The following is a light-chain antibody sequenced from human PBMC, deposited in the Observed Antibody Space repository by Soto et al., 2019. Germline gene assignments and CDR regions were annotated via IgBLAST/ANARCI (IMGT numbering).Light chain of an antibody. CDR1: QSVSDK. Sequence: EIVMTQSPATVSVSPGERATLSCRASQSVSDKLAWYQQKPGQAPRLLIYHASARATGIPARFSGSGSGTDFTLTISRLEPEDFAVYYCQQYGSSPPKTFGQGTKVDIK. CDR3: QQYGSSPPKT. CDR2: HAS. J-gene: IGKJ1*01. V-gene: IGKV3-15*01.